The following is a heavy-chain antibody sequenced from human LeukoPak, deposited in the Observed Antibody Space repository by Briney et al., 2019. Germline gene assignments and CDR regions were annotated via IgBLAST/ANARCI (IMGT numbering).Heavy chain of an antibody. D-gene: IGHD4-17*01. CDR1: GFTFSVYS. J-gene: IGHJ4*02. CDR3: AKSYGDYLGYFDS. V-gene: IGHV3-33*03. Sequence: PGGSLRLSCAASGFTSGFTFSVYSMNWVRQAPGKGLEWVAVMWYDGSNKYYADSVKGRFTISRDKSKNTLFLQMNSLRAEDTAVYYCAKSYGDYLGYFDSWGQGTLVTVSS. CDR2: MWYDGSNK.